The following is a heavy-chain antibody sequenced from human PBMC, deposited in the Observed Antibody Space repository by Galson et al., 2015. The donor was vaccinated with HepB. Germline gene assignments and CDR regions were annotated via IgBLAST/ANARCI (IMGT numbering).Heavy chain of an antibody. CDR3: AECSSTSQGYYYYGMDV. V-gene: IGHV3-23*01. Sequence: SLRLSCAASGFTFSSYAMSWVRQAPGKGLEWVSAISGSGGSTYYADSVKGRFTISRDNSKNTLYLQMNSLRAEDTAVYYCAECSSTSQGYYYYGMDVWGQGTTVTVSS. CDR1: GFTFSSYA. D-gene: IGHD2-2*01. J-gene: IGHJ6*02. CDR2: ISGSGGST.